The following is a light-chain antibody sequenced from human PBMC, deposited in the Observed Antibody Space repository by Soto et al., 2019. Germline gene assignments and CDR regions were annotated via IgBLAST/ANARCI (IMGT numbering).Light chain of an antibody. V-gene: IGKV1-39*01. CDR3: QQTYSDLS. CDR1: QNINNY. CDR2: GAS. J-gene: IGKJ5*01. Sequence: DIQMTQSPSSLSASVGDRVAISCRAGQNINNYLNWYQQKPGKAPKLLIYGASNLQSGVPSRFSGSGSGTDFTLTSSSLQPEDLATYYCQQTYSDLSFGQGTRLEI.